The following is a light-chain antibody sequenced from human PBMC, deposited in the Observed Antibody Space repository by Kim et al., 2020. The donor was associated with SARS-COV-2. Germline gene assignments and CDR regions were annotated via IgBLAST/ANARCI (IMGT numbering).Light chain of an antibody. CDR3: NSRDISGNHWV. CDR1: SPRSYY. CDR2: GKN. J-gene: IGLJ3*02. Sequence: SSELTQDPAVSVALGQTVRITCQGDSPRSYYASWYQQKPGQAPVLVIYGKNNRPPGIPDRSSGSSSGNTASLTITGAQAEDEADYYCNSRDISGNHWVFG. V-gene: IGLV3-19*01.